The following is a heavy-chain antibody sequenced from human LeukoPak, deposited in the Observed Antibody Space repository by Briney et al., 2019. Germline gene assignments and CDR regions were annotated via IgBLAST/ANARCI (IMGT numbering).Heavy chain of an antibody. V-gene: IGHV4-59*01. CDR2: IYYTGST. D-gene: IGHD4-11*01. J-gene: IGHJ4*02. CDR3: ARHSKSSNEKYPFDY. Sequence: SETLSLTCTVSGGSISSYYWNWIRQPPGKGLEWIAYIYYTGSTNYNPSLKSRVTISVDTSKNQFSLKLSSVTAADTAVYYCARHSKSSNEKYPFDYWGQGTLLTVSS. CDR1: GGSISSYY.